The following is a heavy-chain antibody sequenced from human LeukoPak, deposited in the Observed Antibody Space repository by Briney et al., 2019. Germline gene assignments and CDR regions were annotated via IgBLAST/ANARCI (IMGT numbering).Heavy chain of an antibody. CDR3: ARGTGVFDY. Sequence: SQTLSLTCAISGDSVSSNSDAWNWIRQSPSRGLEWLGRTYYRSSWYNDYPVSVKSRIIINPDTSKNHFSLQLNSVTPEDTAVYYCARGTGVFDYWGQGTLVTVSS. CDR2: TYYRSSWYN. D-gene: IGHD7-27*01. V-gene: IGHV6-1*01. CDR1: GDSVSSNSDA. J-gene: IGHJ4*02.